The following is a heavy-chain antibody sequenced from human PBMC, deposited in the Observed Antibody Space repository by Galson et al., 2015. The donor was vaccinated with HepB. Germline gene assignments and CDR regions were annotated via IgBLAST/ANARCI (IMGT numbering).Heavy chain of an antibody. CDR1: GFAFSNYG. V-gene: IGHV3-33*01. J-gene: IGHJ4*02. CDR3: ARDNSYESSGYNYTGFDS. CDR2: IWYDGSNK. D-gene: IGHD3-22*01. Sequence: SLRLSCAASGFAFSNYGMHWVRQAPGKGLEWVAGIWYDGSNKLYADSLKGRFTISRDNSKHTLYLQVNTLRAEGTAVYYCARDNSYESSGYNYTGFDSWGQGTLVTVSS.